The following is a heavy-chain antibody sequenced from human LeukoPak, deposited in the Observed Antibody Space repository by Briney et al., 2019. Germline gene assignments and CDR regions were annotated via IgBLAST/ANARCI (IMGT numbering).Heavy chain of an antibody. V-gene: IGHV4-4*07. D-gene: IGHD2-21*02. Sequence: SETLSLTCTVSGGSISSYYWSWIRQPAGKGLGWIARIYTSGSTNYNPSLKSRVTISADTSKNQFSLKLSSVTAADTAVYYCARVGGDGYSCHFDYWGQGTPVTVSS. CDR3: ARVGGDGYSCHFDY. CDR2: IYTSGST. CDR1: GGSISSYY. J-gene: IGHJ4*02.